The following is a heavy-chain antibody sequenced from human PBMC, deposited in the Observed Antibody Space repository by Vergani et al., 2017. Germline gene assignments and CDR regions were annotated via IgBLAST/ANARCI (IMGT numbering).Heavy chain of an antibody. Sequence: QVQLQESGPGLVKPSETLSLTCTVSGGSISSYYWSWIRQPPGKGLEWIGYIYYSGSTNYNPSLKSRVTISVDTSKNQFSLKLSSVTAADTAVYYCARGGSNFDFWSGYRRGYYYYYMDVWGKGTTVTVSS. V-gene: IGHV4-59*01. CDR2: IYYSGST. J-gene: IGHJ6*03. CDR1: GGSISSYY. D-gene: IGHD3-3*01. CDR3: ARGGSNFDFWSGYRRGYYYYYMDV.